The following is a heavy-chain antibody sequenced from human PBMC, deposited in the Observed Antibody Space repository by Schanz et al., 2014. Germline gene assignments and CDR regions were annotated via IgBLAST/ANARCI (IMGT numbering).Heavy chain of an antibody. Sequence: EVQLVESGGGLIQPGGSLRLSCAVSGFSVSTNYMSWARQAPGKGLEWISSLYINTGSTRYADSVKGRFFISRDSSKXTVYLQMTSLRVEDTAVYYCARRGLRVDGVFDYWGQGTLVTVSS. V-gene: IGHV3-53*01. CDR2: LYINTGST. J-gene: IGHJ4*02. D-gene: IGHD4-17*01. CDR1: GFSVSTNY. CDR3: ARRGLRVDGVFDY.